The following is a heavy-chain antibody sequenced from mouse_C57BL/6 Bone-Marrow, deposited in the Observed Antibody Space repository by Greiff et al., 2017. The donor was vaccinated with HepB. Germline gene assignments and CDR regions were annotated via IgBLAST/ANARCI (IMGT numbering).Heavy chain of an antibody. CDR1: GFNIKDDY. V-gene: IGHV14-4*01. D-gene: IGHD1-1*01. Sequence: VQLQQSGAELVRPGASVKLSCTASGFNIKDDYMHWVKQRPEQGLEWIGWIDPENGDTEYASKFQGKATITADTSSNTAYLQLSSLTSEDTAVYYGTTPITTVVAMDWYFDVWGTGTTVTVSS. J-gene: IGHJ1*03. CDR2: IDPENGDT. CDR3: TTPITTVVAMDWYFDV.